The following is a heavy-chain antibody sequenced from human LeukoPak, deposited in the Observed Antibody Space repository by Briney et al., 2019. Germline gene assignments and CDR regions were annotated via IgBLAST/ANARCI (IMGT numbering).Heavy chain of an antibody. Sequence: GGSLRLSCAASGFPFSSYAMSWVRQAPGKGLEWVSSIISSGGVTYYADSVKGRFTISRDNSKNTVYLQMDSLRAEDTAVYYCARDACSGGSCHGYWGQGTLVTVSS. J-gene: IGHJ4*02. CDR3: ARDACSGGSCHGY. V-gene: IGHV3-23*01. CDR2: IISSGGVT. CDR1: GFPFSSYA. D-gene: IGHD2-15*01.